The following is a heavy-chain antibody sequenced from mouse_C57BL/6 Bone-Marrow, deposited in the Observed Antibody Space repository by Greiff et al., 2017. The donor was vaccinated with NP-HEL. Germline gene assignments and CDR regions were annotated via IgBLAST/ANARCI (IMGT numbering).Heavy chain of an antibody. CDR3: ARITTAPGHYFDY. Sequence: DVHLVESEGGLVQPGSSMKLSCTASGFTFSDYYMAWVRQVPEKGLEWVANINYDGSSTYYLDSLKSRFIISRDNAKNILYLQMSSLKSEDTATYYCARITTAPGHYFDYWGQGTTLTVSS. D-gene: IGHD1-2*01. J-gene: IGHJ2*01. CDR2: INYDGSST. V-gene: IGHV5-16*01. CDR1: GFTFSDYY.